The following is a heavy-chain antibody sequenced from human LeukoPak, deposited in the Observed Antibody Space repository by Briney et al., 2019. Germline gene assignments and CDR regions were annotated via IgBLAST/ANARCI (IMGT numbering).Heavy chain of an antibody. V-gene: IGHV3-21*01. CDR1: GFTFSSYS. CDR3: ARKGSYRLMGVDY. Sequence: PGGSLRLSCAASGFTFSSYSMNWVRQAPGKGLEWVSSISSSSSCIYYADSVKGRFTISRDNAKNSLYLQMNSLRAEDTAVYYCARKGSYRLMGVDYWGQGTLVTVSS. J-gene: IGHJ4*02. D-gene: IGHD3-16*02. CDR2: ISSSSSCI.